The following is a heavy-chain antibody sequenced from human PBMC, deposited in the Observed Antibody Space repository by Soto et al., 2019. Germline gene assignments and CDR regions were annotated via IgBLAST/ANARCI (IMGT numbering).Heavy chain of an antibody. V-gene: IGHV4-59*01. CDR1: GGSISSYY. D-gene: IGHD2-15*01. CDR3: ARVRCSGGSCEKGGFDAFDI. CDR2: IYYSGST. Sequence: SETLSLTCTVSGGSISSYYWSWIRQPPGKGLEWIGYIYYSGSTNYNPSLKSRVTISVDTSKNQFSLKLSSVTAADTAVYYCARVRCSGGSCEKGGFDAFDIWGQGTMVTVSS. J-gene: IGHJ3*02.